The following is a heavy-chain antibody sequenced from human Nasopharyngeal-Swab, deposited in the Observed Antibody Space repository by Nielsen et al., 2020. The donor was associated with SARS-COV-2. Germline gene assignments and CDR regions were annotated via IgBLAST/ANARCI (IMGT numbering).Heavy chain of an antibody. Sequence: SETLSLTCTVSGGSISSSSYYWGWIRQPPGKGLEWIGNINYSGSTYYNPSLKSRVTISVDTSKNQFSLKLSSVTAADTAVYYCARQGGIYCSGGSCYTDYWGQGTLVTVSS. CDR2: INYSGST. V-gene: IGHV4-39*01. J-gene: IGHJ4*02. CDR1: GGSISSSSYY. D-gene: IGHD2-15*01. CDR3: ARQGGIYCSGGSCYTDY.